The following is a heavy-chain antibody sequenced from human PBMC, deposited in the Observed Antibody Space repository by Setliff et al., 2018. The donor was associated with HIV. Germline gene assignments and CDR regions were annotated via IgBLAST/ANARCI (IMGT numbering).Heavy chain of an antibody. D-gene: IGHD6-19*01. V-gene: IGHV4-30-4*01. Sequence: SETLSLTCAVSGASFVGDNHWSWIRQTPERGLEWIAYFMYTDIHYVNYLNYRNPSLASRLSISVDKSRNQFSLTLSSVTAADTAVYYCARARSDWYNVRPYYFDLWGQGTPVTVSS. CDR2: FMYTDIHYVNYLN. CDR1: GASFVGDNH. J-gene: IGHJ4*02. CDR3: ARARSDWYNVRPYYFDL.